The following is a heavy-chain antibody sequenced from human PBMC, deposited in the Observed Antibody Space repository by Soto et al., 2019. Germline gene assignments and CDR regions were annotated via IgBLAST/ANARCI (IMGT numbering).Heavy chain of an antibody. CDR1: GGSFSGYY. CDR3: ARDKITGLFDY. D-gene: IGHD2-8*02. V-gene: IGHV4-34*01. CDR2: INHSGST. J-gene: IGHJ4*03. Sequence: SETLSLTCAVYGGSFSGYYWTWIRQPPGTGLEWIGEINHSGSTNYNPSLKSRVTISVDTSKNQFSLKLTSVTAADTAVYYCARDKITGLFDYSGHGTLVTVSS.